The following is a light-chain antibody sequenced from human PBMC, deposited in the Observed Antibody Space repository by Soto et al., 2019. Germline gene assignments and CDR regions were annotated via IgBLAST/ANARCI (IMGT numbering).Light chain of an antibody. CDR2: DVS. V-gene: IGLV2-14*01. Sequence: QAVVTQPASVSGSPGQSITISCTGTSSDVGNYKYVSWYQQHPGKAPKLMIYDVSNRPSGVSNRFSGSKSGNTASLTISGLQAEDEADYYCSSYTSSSTLVFGGGTKVTVL. J-gene: IGLJ2*01. CDR3: SSYTSSSTLV. CDR1: SSDVGNYKY.